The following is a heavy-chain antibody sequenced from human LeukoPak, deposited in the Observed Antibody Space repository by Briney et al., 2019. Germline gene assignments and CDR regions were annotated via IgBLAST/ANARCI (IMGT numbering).Heavy chain of an antibody. CDR1: GFTFSSYA. CDR3: AKGGYYGSGSLRSLDY. Sequence: GGSLRLSCAASGFTFSSYAMSWVRQAPGKGLEWVSAISGSATSTYYADSLKGRFTISRDNSKNTLYVQMNSLRAEDTAVYYCAKGGYYGSGSLRSLDYWGQGILVTVSS. CDR2: ISGSATST. D-gene: IGHD3-10*01. J-gene: IGHJ4*02. V-gene: IGHV3-23*01.